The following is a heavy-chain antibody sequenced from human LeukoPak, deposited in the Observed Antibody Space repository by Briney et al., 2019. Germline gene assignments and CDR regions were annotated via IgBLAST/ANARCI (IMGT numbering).Heavy chain of an antibody. CDR2: ISVIGGST. V-gene: IGHV3-23*01. D-gene: IGHD1-26*01. CDR3: ARGSGNYGYYFYMDV. J-gene: IGHJ6*03. Sequence: PGGSLRLSCAASGFTFSSYGLSWVRQAPGKGLEWVSAISVIGGSTYYADSVKGRFTISRDNSNNTVYLQMNSLRADDTAVYYCARGSGNYGYYFYMDVWCKGTTVTISS. CDR1: GFTFSSYG.